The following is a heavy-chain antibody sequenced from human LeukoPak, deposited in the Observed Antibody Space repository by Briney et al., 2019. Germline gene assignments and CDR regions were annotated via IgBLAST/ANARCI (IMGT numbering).Heavy chain of an antibody. CDR3: ARDPLYSSSWYLGDDAFDI. CDR1: GGSISSGGYS. J-gene: IGHJ3*02. D-gene: IGHD6-13*01. V-gene: IGHV4-30-2*01. CDR2: IYHSGST. Sequence: SETLSLTCAVSGGSISSGGYSWSWIRQPPGKGLEWIGYIYHSGSTYYNPSLKSRVTISVDRSKNQFSLKLSSVTAADTAVYYCARDPLYSSSWYLGDDAFDIWGQGTMVTVSS.